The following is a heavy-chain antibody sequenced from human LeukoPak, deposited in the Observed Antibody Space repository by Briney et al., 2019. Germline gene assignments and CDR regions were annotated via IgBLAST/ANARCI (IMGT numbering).Heavy chain of an antibody. J-gene: IGHJ5*02. D-gene: IGHD6-19*01. V-gene: IGHV1-18*01. Sequence: ASVKVSCKASGYTFTSYGISWVRQAPGQGLEWMGWISAYNGNTNYAQKSQDRVTMTTDTSTSTAYMELRSLRSDDTAVYYCARDSSGWYRWFDPWGQGTLVTVSS. CDR3: ARDSSGWYRWFDP. CDR1: GYTFTSYG. CDR2: ISAYNGNT.